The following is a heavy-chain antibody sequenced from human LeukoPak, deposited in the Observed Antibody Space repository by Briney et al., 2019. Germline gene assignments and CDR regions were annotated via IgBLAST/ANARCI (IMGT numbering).Heavy chain of an antibody. Sequence: PGGSLRLSCAASGFTFSSYGMHWVRQAPGKGLEWVAVISYDGSNKYYADSVKGRFTISRDNSKNTLYLQMNSLRAEDTAVYYCAKATGGHIVVVPAAFYYWGQGTLVTVSS. CDR2: ISYDGSNK. D-gene: IGHD2-2*01. V-gene: IGHV3-30*18. J-gene: IGHJ4*02. CDR3: AKATGGHIVVVPAAFYY. CDR1: GFTFSSYG.